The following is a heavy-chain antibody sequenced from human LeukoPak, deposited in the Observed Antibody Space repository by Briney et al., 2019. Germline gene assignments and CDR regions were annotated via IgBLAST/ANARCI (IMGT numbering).Heavy chain of an antibody. CDR1: GYTFTNFG. V-gene: IGHV1-18*01. Sequence: PLASVKVSCKASGYTFTNFGFSWVRQAPGQGLEWMGWISVYNGDRNFAQKLQGRVTMTTDTSTTTAYMELRNLRSDDTAVYYCARTTPSGSYSLAYWGQGTLVTVSS. D-gene: IGHD1-26*01. CDR2: ISVYNGDR. J-gene: IGHJ4*02. CDR3: ARTTPSGSYSLAY.